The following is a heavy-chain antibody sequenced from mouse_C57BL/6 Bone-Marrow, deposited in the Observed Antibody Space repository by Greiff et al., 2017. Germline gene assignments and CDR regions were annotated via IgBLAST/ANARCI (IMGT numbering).Heavy chain of an antibody. CDR1: GYTFTDYE. CDR3: TRTGDSYGYWYFDV. J-gene: IGHJ1*03. D-gene: IGHD1-1*02. Sequence: QVQLQQSGAELVRPGASVTLSCKASGYTFTDYEMPWVKQTPVHGLEWIGAIDPETGGTAYNQKFKGKAILTADKSSSTAYMELRSLTSEDSAFYYCTRTGDSYGYWYFDVWGTGTTVTVSS. CDR2: IDPETGGT. V-gene: IGHV1-15*01.